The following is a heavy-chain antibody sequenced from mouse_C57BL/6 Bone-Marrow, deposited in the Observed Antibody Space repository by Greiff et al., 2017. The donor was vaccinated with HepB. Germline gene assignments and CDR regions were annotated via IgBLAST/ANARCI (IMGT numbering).Heavy chain of an antibody. D-gene: IGHD1-1*01. CDR3: ARGDYGSSEFDY. V-gene: IGHV5-4*03. J-gene: IGHJ2*01. CDR1: GFTFSSYA. CDR2: ISDGGSYT. Sequence: DVMLVESGGGLVKPGGSLKLSCAASGFTFSSYAMSWVRQTPEKRLEWVATISDGGSYTYYPDNVKGRFTISRDNAKNNLYLQMSHLKSEDTAMYYCARGDYGSSEFDYWGQGTTLTVSS.